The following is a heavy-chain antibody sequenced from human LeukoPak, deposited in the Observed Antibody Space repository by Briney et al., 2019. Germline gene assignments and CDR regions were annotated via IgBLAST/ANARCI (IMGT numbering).Heavy chain of an antibody. CDR3: AKDSLLNPVDAFDI. Sequence: PGGSLRLSCAASGFTFSSYWMSWVRQAPGKGLEWVANIKQDGSEKYYVDSVKGRFTISRDNAKNSLYLQMNSLRAEDTAVYYCAKDSLLNPVDAFDIWGQGTMVTVSS. V-gene: IGHV3-7*01. D-gene: IGHD1-26*01. CDR2: IKQDGSEK. J-gene: IGHJ3*02. CDR1: GFTFSSYW.